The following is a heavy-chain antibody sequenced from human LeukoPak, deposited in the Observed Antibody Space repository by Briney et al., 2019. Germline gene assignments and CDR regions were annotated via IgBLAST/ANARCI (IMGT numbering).Heavy chain of an antibody. Sequence: GGSLRLSCAASGFAFTTYWITWVRQPPGKGLEWVAHLNQDGGGKYYVDSVRGRFTISRDNAKNSVDLLMNNVGAEDTAVYYCARAAPYDCSSTACTLMDYWGHGTLVTVSS. CDR1: GFAFTTYW. D-gene: IGHD2-2*01. CDR2: LNQDGGGK. J-gene: IGHJ4*01. V-gene: IGHV3-7*01. CDR3: ARAAPYDCSSTACTLMDY.